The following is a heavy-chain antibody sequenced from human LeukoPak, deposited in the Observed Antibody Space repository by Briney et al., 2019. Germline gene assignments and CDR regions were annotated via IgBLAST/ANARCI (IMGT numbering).Heavy chain of an antibody. D-gene: IGHD3-22*01. CDR2: ISSSSSYI. Sequence: GGSLRLSCAASGFTFSSYSMNWVRQAPGKGLEWVSSISSSSSYIYYADSVKGRFTISRDNAKNTLYLQMNSLRAEDTAVYYCARSAPTYYYDSSGYYGDYWGQGTLVTVSS. J-gene: IGHJ4*02. V-gene: IGHV3-21*04. CDR1: GFTFSSYS. CDR3: ARSAPTYYYDSSGYYGDY.